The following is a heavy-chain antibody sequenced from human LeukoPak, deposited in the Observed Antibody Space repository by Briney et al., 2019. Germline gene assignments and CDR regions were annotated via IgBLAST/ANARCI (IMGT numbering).Heavy chain of an antibody. D-gene: IGHD3-9*01. CDR2: IFSGGST. CDR3: ARPQLGSSAGYVDY. V-gene: IGHV4-39*01. J-gene: IGHJ4*02. CDR1: GASISSSRSF. Sequence: PSETLSLTCTVSGASISSSRSFWGWIRQPPGKGLEWIVSIFSGGSTYYNPSLNSRVSISIDTSKNQFSLRLSSVTAADTAFYFCARPQLGSSAGYVDYWGQGILVTVSS.